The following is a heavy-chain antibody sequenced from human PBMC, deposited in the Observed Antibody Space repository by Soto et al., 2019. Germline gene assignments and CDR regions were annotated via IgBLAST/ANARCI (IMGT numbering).Heavy chain of an antibody. J-gene: IGHJ5*02. CDR2: INPNSGAT. CDR1: GYTFTGYF. Sequence: ASVKVSCKASGYTFTGYFIHWVRQAPGQGLEWVGYINPNSGATKYAPRFQGRVTMTSDTSIRTAYMDLSNLRSDDTAVYYCARGGGTILAPLTWGPGTLVTGSS. D-gene: IGHD3-3*01. CDR3: ARGGGTILAPLT. V-gene: IGHV1-2*02.